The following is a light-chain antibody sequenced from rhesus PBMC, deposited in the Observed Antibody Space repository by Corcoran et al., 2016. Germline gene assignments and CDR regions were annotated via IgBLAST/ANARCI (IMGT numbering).Light chain of an antibody. CDR3: QQYKSYPPT. V-gene: IGKV1-28*02. CDR1: QGISSY. Sequence: DIQMTQSPSSLSASVGDTVTITCRASQGISSYLNWFQQKPGKAPKLLIYAATTLQSGVPSRFSGSGSGTEFTLTISSLQPEDFATYYCQQYKSYPPTFGQGTKVEIK. CDR2: AAT. J-gene: IGKJ1*01.